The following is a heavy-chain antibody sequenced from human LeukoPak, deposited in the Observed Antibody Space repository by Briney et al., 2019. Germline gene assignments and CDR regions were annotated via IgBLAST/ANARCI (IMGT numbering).Heavy chain of an antibody. CDR3: ARGGSSGSMIY. CDR2: ISSSSTI. V-gene: IGHV3-48*01. Sequence: PGGSLRLSCAASGFTFTNYSMDWVRQAPGKGLEWVSYISSSSTIYYADSVKGRFTISRDNAKNSLYLQMNSLRVEDTAVYYCARGGSSGSMIYWGQGTLVSVSS. J-gene: IGHJ4*02. CDR1: GFTFTNYS. D-gene: IGHD3-22*01.